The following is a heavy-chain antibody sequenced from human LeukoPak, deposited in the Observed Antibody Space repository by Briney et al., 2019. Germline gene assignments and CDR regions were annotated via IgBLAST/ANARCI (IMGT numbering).Heavy chain of an antibody. J-gene: IGHJ4*02. CDR1: GYTFTSYG. D-gene: IGHD6-13*01. Sequence: ASVKVSCKASGYTFTSYGISWVRQAPGQGLEWMGWISAYNGNTNYAQKLQGRVTMTTDTSTSTAYMELRSLRSDDTAVYYCARHEPYSSSWYYFDYWGQGTLVTVSS. V-gene: IGHV1-18*01. CDR2: ISAYNGNT. CDR3: ARHEPYSSSWYYFDY.